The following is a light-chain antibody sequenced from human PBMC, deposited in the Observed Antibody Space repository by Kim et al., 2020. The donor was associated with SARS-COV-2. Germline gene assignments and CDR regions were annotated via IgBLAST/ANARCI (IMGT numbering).Light chain of an antibody. CDR1: QSISSW. CDR2: DAS. Sequence: GDSVTITGRDSQSISSWLAWYQQKPGNAPKVLIYDASSLKSGVPSRFSGSGSGTEFTLTISSLQPDDFATYYCQQYNSDSSVTFGGGTKVDIK. V-gene: IGKV1-5*01. J-gene: IGKJ4*01. CDR3: QQYNSDSSVT.